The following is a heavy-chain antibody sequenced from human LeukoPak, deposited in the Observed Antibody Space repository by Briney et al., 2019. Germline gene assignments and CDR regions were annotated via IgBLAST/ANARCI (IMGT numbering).Heavy chain of an antibody. J-gene: IGHJ6*02. CDR3: ARRYYSMDV. CDR2: ISYDGSNK. Sequence: GGSLRLSCAASGFTFSSYAMHWVRQAPGKGLEWVAVISYDGSNKYYADSVKGRFTISRDNSKNTLYLQMNSLRAEDTAVYYCARRYYSMDVWGQGTTVTISS. CDR1: GFTFSSYA. V-gene: IGHV3-30*14.